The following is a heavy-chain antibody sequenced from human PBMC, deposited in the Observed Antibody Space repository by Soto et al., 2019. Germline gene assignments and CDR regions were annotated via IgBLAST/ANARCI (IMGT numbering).Heavy chain of an antibody. CDR3: ARNYGSGSPRYYGMDV. Sequence: SVKVSCKASGGTFSSYAIRWVRQAPGQGLEWMGGIIPIFGTANYAQKFQGRVTITADESTSTAYMELSSLRSEDTAVYYCARNYGSGSPRYYGMDVWGQGTTVTVSS. CDR2: IIPIFGTA. CDR1: GGTFSSYA. D-gene: IGHD3-10*01. V-gene: IGHV1-69*13. J-gene: IGHJ6*02.